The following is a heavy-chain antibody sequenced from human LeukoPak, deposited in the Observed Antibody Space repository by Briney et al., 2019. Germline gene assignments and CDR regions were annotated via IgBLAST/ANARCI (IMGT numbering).Heavy chain of an antibody. J-gene: IGHJ4*02. V-gene: IGHV1-8*01. CDR1: VYTFTSYD. CDR3: ARDHYYDILTGYSSGGFDY. D-gene: IGHD3-9*01. Sequence: ASVKVSCKASVYTFTSYDINWVRQATGQGLEWMGWMNPNSGNTGYAQKFQGRVTMTRNTSISTAYMELSSLRSEDTAVYYCARDHYYDILTGYSSGGFDYWGQGTLVTVSS. CDR2: MNPNSGNT.